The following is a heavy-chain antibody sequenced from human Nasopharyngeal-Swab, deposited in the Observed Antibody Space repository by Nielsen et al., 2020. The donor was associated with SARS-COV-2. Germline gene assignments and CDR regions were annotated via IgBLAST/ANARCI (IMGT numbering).Heavy chain of an antibody. CDR1: GFTVSSNY. V-gene: IGHV3-53*01. CDR2: IYSGGST. J-gene: IGHJ4*02. CDR3: ARADGGTYSD. D-gene: IGHD1-26*01. Sequence: GESLKISCAASGFTVSSNYMSWVRQAPGKGLEWVSVIYSGGSTYYADSVKGRFTISRDNSKNTLYLQMNSLRADDTAVYYCARADGGTYSDWGQGTLVTVSS.